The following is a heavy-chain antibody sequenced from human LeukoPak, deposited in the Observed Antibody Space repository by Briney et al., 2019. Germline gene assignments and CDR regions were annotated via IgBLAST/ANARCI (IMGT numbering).Heavy chain of an antibody. CDR3: ARASSTVTHNWFDP. Sequence: SETLSLTCTVSGGSISSGGYYWSWIRQHPGKGLEWIGYIYYSGSTYYNPSPKSRVTISVDTSKNQFSLKLSSVTAADTAVYYCARASSTVTHNWFDPWGQGTLVTVSS. D-gene: IGHD4-17*01. J-gene: IGHJ5*02. V-gene: IGHV4-31*03. CDR1: GGSISSGGYY. CDR2: IYYSGST.